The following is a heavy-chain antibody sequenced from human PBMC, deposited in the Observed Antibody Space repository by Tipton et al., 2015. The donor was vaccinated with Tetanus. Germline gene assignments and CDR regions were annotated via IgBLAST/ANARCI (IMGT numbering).Heavy chain of an antibody. CDR2: VSDSGST. J-gene: IGHJ6*02. V-gene: IGHV4-30-4*01. D-gene: IGHD3-22*01. CDR3: ARATPSGSYFVRYYSMDV. Sequence: TLSLTCSVSGGSINSTDDYWSWVRQAPGKGLEWIGYVSDSGSTYSNPSLRSRIIISVDTSKNQFSLILSSVTAADTAVYYCARATPSGSYFVRYYSMDVWGQGTTVVVSS. CDR1: GGSINSTDDY.